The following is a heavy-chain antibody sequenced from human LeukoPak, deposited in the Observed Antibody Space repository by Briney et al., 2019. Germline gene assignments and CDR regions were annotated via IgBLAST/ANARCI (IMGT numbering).Heavy chain of an antibody. CDR2: IYTSVST. CDR1: GGSISSYF. CDR3: ARATAADYYYMDV. J-gene: IGHJ6*03. Sequence: SETLSLTCTVSGGSISSYFWSWIRQPPGEGLEWIGYIYTSVSTNSNPSLKSRVTISVDTSKNQFSLKLSSVTAADTAVYYCARATAADYYYMDVWGKGTTVTVSS. D-gene: IGHD6-25*01. V-gene: IGHV4-4*09.